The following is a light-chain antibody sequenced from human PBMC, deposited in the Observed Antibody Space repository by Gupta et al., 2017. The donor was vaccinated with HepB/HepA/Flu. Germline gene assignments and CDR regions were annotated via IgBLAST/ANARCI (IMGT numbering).Light chain of an antibody. J-gene: IGLJ2*01. CDR2: GNN. CDR1: SSNIGSNY. Sequence: QSVLTQPPSASGPPGQRVTISCSGSSSNIGSNYVYWYQQRPGTAPKLLIYGNNQRPAGVPDRFSGSKSGTSSSLAISGLRSEDEADYYCAAWDDSLSGHVVFGGGTKLTVL. CDR3: AAWDDSLSGHVV. V-gene: IGLV1-47*01.